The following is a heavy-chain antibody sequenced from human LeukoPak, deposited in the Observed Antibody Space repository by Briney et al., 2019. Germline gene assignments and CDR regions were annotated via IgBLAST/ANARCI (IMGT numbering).Heavy chain of an antibody. D-gene: IGHD3-22*01. CDR1: GGSFSSYY. J-gene: IGHJ4*02. CDR3: ARINYDSSGSFDY. Sequence: SETLSLTCAVYGGSFSSYYWSWIRQPPGKGLEWIGEINHSGSTNYNPSFKSRVTISVDTSKNQFSLKLSSVTAADTAVYYCARINYDSSGSFDYWGQGTLVTVSS. V-gene: IGHV4-34*01. CDR2: INHSGST.